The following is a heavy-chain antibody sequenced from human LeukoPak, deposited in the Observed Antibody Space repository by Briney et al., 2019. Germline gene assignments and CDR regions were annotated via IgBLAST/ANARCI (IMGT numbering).Heavy chain of an antibody. Sequence: GGSLRLSCAASGFTFSSYGMHWVRQAPGKGLEWVAVISYDGSSKYYADSVKGRFTISRDNSKNTLYLQMNSLRAEDTAVYYCAKDVRLAVTWFDYWGQGTLVTVS. CDR1: GFTFSSYG. CDR2: ISYDGSSK. D-gene: IGHD6-19*01. V-gene: IGHV3-30*18. J-gene: IGHJ4*02. CDR3: AKDVRLAVTWFDY.